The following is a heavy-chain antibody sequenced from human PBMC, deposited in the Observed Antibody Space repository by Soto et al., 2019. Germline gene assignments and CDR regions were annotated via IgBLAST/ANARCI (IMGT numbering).Heavy chain of an antibody. CDR3: ARPVGAASGPYYFDY. Sequence: GECLKISCQGSGYTFTSYWIGWVRQMPGKGLEWMGIIYPGDSDTRYSPSFQGQVTISADKSISTAYLQWSSLKASDTAMYYCARPVGAASGPYYFDYWGQGTLVTVSS. D-gene: IGHD2-15*01. J-gene: IGHJ4*02. CDR2: IYPGDSDT. V-gene: IGHV5-51*01. CDR1: GYTFTSYW.